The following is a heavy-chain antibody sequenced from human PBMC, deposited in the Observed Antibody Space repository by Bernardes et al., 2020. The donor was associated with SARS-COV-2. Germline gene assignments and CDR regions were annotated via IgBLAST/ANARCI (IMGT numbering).Heavy chain of an antibody. Sequence: ASVKVSCKASGYTFTSYGISWVRQAPGQGLEWMGWFSAYNDNTNYAQKLQGRVTMTTDTSTSTAYMELRSLRSDDTAVYYCAREDIGYCSGGSCQPFDYWGQGTLVTVSS. J-gene: IGHJ4*02. CDR1: GYTFTSYG. V-gene: IGHV1-18*01. CDR3: AREDIGYCSGGSCQPFDY. D-gene: IGHD2-15*01. CDR2: FSAYNDNT.